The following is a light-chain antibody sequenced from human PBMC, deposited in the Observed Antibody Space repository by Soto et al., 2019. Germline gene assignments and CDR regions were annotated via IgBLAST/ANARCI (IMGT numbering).Light chain of an antibody. CDR1: NFGSGS. V-gene: IGLV3-21*02. J-gene: IGLJ3*02. CDR3: QVWDSSRDHPWV. CDR2: DYN. Sequence: SSELTQPPSVSVAPGQTASIPCGGDNFGSGSVHWYQQKPGPAPVLVVYDYNDRPSGIPERFSGSNSGNTATLTISRVEAGDDADDYCQVWDSSRDHPWVFGGGTQLTVL.